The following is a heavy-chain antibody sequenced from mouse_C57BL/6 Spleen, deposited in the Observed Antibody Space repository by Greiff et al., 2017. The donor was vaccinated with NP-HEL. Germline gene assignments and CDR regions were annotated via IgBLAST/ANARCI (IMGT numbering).Heavy chain of an antibody. D-gene: IGHD2-1*01. J-gene: IGHJ2*01. V-gene: IGHV5-17*01. CDR2: ISSGSSTI. CDR1: GFTFSDYG. Sequence: EVKVVESGGGLVKPGGSLKLSCAASGFTFSDYGMHWVRQAPEKGLEWVAYISSGSSTIYYADTVKGRFTISRDNAKNTLFLQMTSLRSEDTAMYYCARSYGNYGRNFDYWGQGTTLTVSS. CDR3: ARSYGNYGRNFDY.